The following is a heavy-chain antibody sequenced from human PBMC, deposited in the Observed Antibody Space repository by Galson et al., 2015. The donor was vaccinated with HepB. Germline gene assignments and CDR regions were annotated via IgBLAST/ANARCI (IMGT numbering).Heavy chain of an antibody. CDR3: ARDCFSGICLGMDV. CDR2: IIPIFGTA. J-gene: IGHJ6*02. Sequence: SVKVSCKASGGTFSNYTINWVRQAPGQGLEWMGRIIPIFGTANYAQKFQGRVTITADESTSTVYMEVSSLRSEDTAVYYCARDCFSGICLGMDVWGQGTTVTVSS. D-gene: IGHD2-15*01. CDR1: GGTFSNYT. V-gene: IGHV1-69*13.